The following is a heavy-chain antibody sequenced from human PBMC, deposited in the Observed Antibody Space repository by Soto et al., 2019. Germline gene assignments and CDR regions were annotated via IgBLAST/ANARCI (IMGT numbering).Heavy chain of an antibody. CDR3: AKDRMGASGWFDP. V-gene: IGHV3-23*01. CDR1: GFSFSSYT. D-gene: IGHD1-26*01. CDR2: VSGNGGNT. Sequence: GGSLRLSCVASGFSFSSYTMNWVRQAPGKGLEWVSGVSGNGGNTYYADSVKGRFSISRDNSKNALYLQLNSLRAEDTAIYYCAKDRMGASGWFDPWGQGTPVTVSS. J-gene: IGHJ5*02.